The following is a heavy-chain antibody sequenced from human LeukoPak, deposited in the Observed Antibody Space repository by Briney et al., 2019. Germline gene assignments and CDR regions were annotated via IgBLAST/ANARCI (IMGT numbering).Heavy chain of an antibody. CDR1: GFTFSNYW. V-gene: IGHV3-20*04. Sequence: PGGSLRLSCAASGFTFSNYWMSWVRQAPGKGLEWVSGINWNGGSTGYADSVRDRFTISRDNAKNSLYLQMNSLRAEDSALYYCARDRWGATDYWGQGTLVTVSS. D-gene: IGHD1-26*01. J-gene: IGHJ4*02. CDR2: INWNGGST. CDR3: ARDRWGATDY.